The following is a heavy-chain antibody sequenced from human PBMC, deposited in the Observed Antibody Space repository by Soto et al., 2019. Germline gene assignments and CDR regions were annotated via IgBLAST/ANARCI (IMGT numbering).Heavy chain of an antibody. D-gene: IGHD2-15*01. J-gene: IGHJ4*02. CDR1: GGSFSGYY. CDR2: INHSGST. V-gene: IGHV4-34*01. CDR3: AARADIVVVVAAXLGY. Sequence: SETLSLTCAVYGGSFSGYYWSWIRQPPGKGLEWIGEINHSGSTNYNPSLKSRVTISVDTSKNQFSLKLSSVTAADTAVYYCAARADIVVVVAAXLGYWGQGTLVTVSS.